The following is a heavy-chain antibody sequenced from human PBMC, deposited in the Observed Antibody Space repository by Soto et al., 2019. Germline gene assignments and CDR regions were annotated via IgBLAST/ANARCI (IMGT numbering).Heavy chain of an antibody. CDR2: MSYDGTKQ. Sequence: HPGGSLRLSCAASGFTFSTYGMHWVRQAPGKGLEWVAAMSYDGTKQYYVDSVKGRFTISRDNSRNTLFLQLNSLRDEDTAVYYCAKEYGSTWIDHWGQGT. CDR1: GFTFSTYG. CDR3: AKEYGSTWIDH. D-gene: IGHD6-13*01. J-gene: IGHJ4*02. V-gene: IGHV3-30*18.